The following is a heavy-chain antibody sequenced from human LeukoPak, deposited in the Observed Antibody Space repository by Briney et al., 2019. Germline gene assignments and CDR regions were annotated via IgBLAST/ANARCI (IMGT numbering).Heavy chain of an antibody. CDR3: ARMYCSSTSCYGAFDI. D-gene: IGHD2-2*01. V-gene: IGHV1-2*02. Sequence: ASVKVSCKASGYTFTSYGISWVRQAPGQGLEWMGWINPNSGGTNYAQKFQGRVTMTRDTSISTAYMELSRLRSDDTAVYYCARMYCSSTSCYGAFDIWGQGTMVTVSS. CDR2: INPNSGGT. CDR1: GYTFTSYG. J-gene: IGHJ3*02.